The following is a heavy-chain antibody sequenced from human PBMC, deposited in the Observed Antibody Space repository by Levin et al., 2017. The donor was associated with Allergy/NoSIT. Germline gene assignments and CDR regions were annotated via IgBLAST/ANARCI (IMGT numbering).Heavy chain of an antibody. Sequence: GGSLRLSCAASGFTFSKFPMHWVRQAPGKGLQWVAVTSYDGNTEFYADSVKGRFTISRDNSKNTLYLQMNSLRAEDTGVYYCARDRSGHSTSFYYYYYGLDVWGHGTTVTVSS. CDR2: TSYDGNTE. D-gene: IGHD6-25*01. J-gene: IGHJ6*02. V-gene: IGHV3-30-3*01. CDR3: ARDRSGHSTSFYYYYYGLDV. CDR1: GFTFSKFP.